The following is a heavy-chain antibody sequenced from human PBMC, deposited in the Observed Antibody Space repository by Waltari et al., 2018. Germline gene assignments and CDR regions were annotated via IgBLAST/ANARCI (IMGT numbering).Heavy chain of an antibody. CDR2: IYPGDSDT. J-gene: IGHJ4*02. CDR1: GSSFTAIW. Sequence: EVQLVQSGAEVKKPGGSRRIPCQVSGSSFTAIWTGWVRQMPGKGLEWMGIIYPGDSDTRYSPSFQGQVTFSVDKSINTAYLHWSRLKASDTAMYFCARHRGIGIATQSFEFWGQGTLVTVSP. V-gene: IGHV5-51*01. CDR3: ARHRGIGIATQSFEF. D-gene: IGHD3-10*01.